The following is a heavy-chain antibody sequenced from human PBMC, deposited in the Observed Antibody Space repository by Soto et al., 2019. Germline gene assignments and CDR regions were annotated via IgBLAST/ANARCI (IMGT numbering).Heavy chain of an antibody. CDR1: GFTFSSYG. CDR2: ISYDGSNK. J-gene: IGHJ6*02. Sequence: LRLSCAASGFTFSSYGMHWVRQAPGKGLEWVAVISYDGSNKYYADSVKGRFTISRDNSKNTLYLQMNSLRAEDTAVYYCASFGGPGQLWKLYYYYCMDVWGQGTTVTVSS. CDR3: ASFGGPGQLWKLYYYYCMDV. V-gene: IGHV3-30*03. D-gene: IGHD5-18*01.